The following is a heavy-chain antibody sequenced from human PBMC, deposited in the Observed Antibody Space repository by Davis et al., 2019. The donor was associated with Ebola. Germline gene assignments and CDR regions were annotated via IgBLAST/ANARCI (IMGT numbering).Heavy chain of an antibody. J-gene: IGHJ6*02. CDR2: INHSGGT. Sequence: SETLSLTCAVYDGSFKTYHWSWIRQPPGKGLEWIGEINHSGGTRYNPSLKSRVTISVDTSKNHFSLKLSSVTAADTAVYYCASSPYYYYGMDVWGQGTTVTVSS. V-gene: IGHV4-34*01. CDR3: ASSPYYYYGMDV. CDR1: DGSFKTYH.